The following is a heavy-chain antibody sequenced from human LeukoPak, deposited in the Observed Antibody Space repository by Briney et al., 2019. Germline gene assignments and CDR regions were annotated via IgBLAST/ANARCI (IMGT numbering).Heavy chain of an antibody. CDR3: AREVRAFDY. D-gene: IGHD4-11*01. V-gene: IGHV3-21*04. CDR1: GFTFSGYW. J-gene: IGHJ4*02. Sequence: NAGGSLRLSCAASGFTFSGYWMTWVRQAPGKGLEWVSSISSSSSYIYYADSVKGRFTISRDNAKNSLYLQMNSLRAEDTAVYYCAREVRAFDYWGQGTLVTVSS. CDR2: ISSSSSYI.